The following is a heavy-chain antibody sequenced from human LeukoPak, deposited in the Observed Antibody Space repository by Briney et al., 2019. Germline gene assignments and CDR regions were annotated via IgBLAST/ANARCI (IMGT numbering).Heavy chain of an antibody. CDR1: GGSISNGDYY. V-gene: IGHV4-30-4*08. J-gene: IGHJ4*02. CDR2: IFYSGRS. Sequence: SETLSLTCTVSGGSISNGDYYWSWIRQPPGKGLDWVGYIFYSGRSFYNPSLKSRVTISVDTSKIQFSLKLSSVTAADTAIYYCASLTRNFDILTGYGPYYFDFWGQGTLVTVSS. CDR3: ASLTRNFDILTGYGPYYFDF. D-gene: IGHD3-9*01.